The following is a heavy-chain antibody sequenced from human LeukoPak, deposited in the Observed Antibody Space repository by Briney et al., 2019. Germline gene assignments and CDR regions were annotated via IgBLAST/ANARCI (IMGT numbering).Heavy chain of an antibody. D-gene: IGHD2-15*01. CDR1: GFTFSNDG. J-gene: IGHJ4*02. CDR3: ARDGVALY. CDR2: INSRSSDI. Sequence: PGGSLRLSCAASGFTFSNDGMSWVRQAPGKRPEWISYINSRSSDIHYADSMRGRFTIYRDNVKNSLFLQMNSLRVEDTAVYFCARDGVALYWGQGTLVTVSS. V-gene: IGHV3-48*01.